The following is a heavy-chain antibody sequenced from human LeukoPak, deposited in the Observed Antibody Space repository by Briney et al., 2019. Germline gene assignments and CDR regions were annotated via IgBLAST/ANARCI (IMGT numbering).Heavy chain of an antibody. D-gene: IGHD3-22*01. V-gene: IGHV4-30-4*08. CDR3: ARENYDSSGYSIFDY. Sequence: PSQTPSLTCTVSGVSITSGDYYWSWIRQPPGRGLEWIGYIYYTGSTYYNPSLKSRVTISVDTSKSQFFLKLSSVTAADTAVYYCARENYDSSGYSIFDYWGQGTLVTVSS. CDR2: IYYTGST. CDR1: GVSITSGDYY. J-gene: IGHJ4*02.